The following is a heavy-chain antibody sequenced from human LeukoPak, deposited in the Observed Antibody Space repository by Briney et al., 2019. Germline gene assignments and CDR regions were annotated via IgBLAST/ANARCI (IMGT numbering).Heavy chain of an antibody. J-gene: IGHJ4*02. CDR2: INHSGST. V-gene: IGHV4-34*01. CDR1: GGSFSGYY. Sequence: SETLSLTCGVYGGSFSGYYWSWIRQPPGKGLEWIGEINHSGSTNYNPSLKSRVTISVDTSKNQISLKLSSVTAADTAVYYCAREDGDYWGQGTLVTVSP. CDR3: AREDGDY.